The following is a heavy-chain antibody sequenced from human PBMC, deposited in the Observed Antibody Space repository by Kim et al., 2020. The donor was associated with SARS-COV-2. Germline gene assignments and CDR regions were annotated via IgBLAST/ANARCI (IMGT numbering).Heavy chain of an antibody. CDR1: GFTFSSYW. CDR3: AREIITMVRGVKGNWFDP. CDR2: IKQDGSEK. D-gene: IGHD3-10*01. V-gene: IGHV3-7*03. J-gene: IGHJ5*02. Sequence: GGSLRLSCAASGFTFSSYWMSWVRQAPGKGLEWVANIKQDGSEKYYVDSVKGRFTISRDNAKNSLYLQMNSLRAEDTAVYYCAREIITMVRGVKGNWFDPWGQGTLVTVSS.